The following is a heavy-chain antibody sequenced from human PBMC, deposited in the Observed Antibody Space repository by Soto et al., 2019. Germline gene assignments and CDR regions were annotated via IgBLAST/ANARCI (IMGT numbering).Heavy chain of an antibody. CDR3: ARDGDGYNYDAFDI. V-gene: IGHV4-59*01. CDR1: GGSISSYY. Sequence: SETLSLTCTVSGGSISSYYWSWIRQPPEKGLEWIGYIYYSGSTNYNPSLKSRVTISVDTSKNQFSLKLSSVTAADTAVYYCARDGDGYNYDAFDIWGQGTMVTVSS. CDR2: IYYSGST. J-gene: IGHJ3*02. D-gene: IGHD5-12*01.